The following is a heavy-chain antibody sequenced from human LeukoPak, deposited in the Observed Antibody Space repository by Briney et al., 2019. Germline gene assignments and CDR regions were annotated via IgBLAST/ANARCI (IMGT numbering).Heavy chain of an antibody. D-gene: IGHD4-11*01. J-gene: IGHJ5*02. V-gene: IGHV3-48*01. CDR2: ISSSSSSTI. Sequence: GGSLRLSCAASGFTFSSYSMNWVRQAPGKGLEWVSYISSSSSSTIYYADSVKGRFTISRDNAKNSLYLQMNSLRAEDTAVYYCARDGTTVTRWFDPWGQGTLVTVSS. CDR1: GFTFSSYS. CDR3: ARDGTTVTRWFDP.